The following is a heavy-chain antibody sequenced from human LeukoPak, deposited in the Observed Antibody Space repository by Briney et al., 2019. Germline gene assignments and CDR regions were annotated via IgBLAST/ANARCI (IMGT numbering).Heavy chain of an antibody. CDR2: INHSGST. V-gene: IGHV4-34*01. J-gene: IGHJ4*02. D-gene: IGHD3-10*01. CDR3: ARRFRGYYFDY. Sequence: SETLSLTCAVYGGSFSGYYWSWIRQPPGKGLEWVGEINHSGSTNYNPSLKNRVTIPVDTSKNQFSLKLSSVTAADTAVYYCARRFRGYYFDYWGQGTLVTVSS. CDR1: GGSFSGYY.